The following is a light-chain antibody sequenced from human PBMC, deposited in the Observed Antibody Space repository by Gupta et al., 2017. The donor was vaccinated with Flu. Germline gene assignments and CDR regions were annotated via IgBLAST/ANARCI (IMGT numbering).Light chain of an antibody. CDR3: QSYDSSRSGSNV. Sequence: QSVLTQPPSVSGAPGQRVTISCTWSSSNIGAGYYVHWYQQLPGTAPKLLIYGNSNRPSGVPDRFAGSKSGTSASLAITVIQAEDEADYYCQSYDSSRSGSNVFGNGTKVTVL. CDR1: SSNIGAGYY. J-gene: IGLJ1*01. V-gene: IGLV1-40*01. CDR2: GNS.